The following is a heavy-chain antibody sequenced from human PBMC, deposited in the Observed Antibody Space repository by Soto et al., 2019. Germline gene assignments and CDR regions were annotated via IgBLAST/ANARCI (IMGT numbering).Heavy chain of an antibody. Sequence: QVQLQESGPRLVKASETLSLTCTVSGGSISNYYWTWIRQPPGKGLEWIGYIYHSGSTSYNPSLESRVTILLDTSKNQFSLKLSSVTAADTAVYYCARQTGSYDNIWGPTNWFDSWGQGNLVTVSS. D-gene: IGHD3-16*01. CDR1: GGSISNYY. CDR2: IYHSGST. V-gene: IGHV4-59*08. CDR3: ARQTGSYDNIWGPTNWFDS. J-gene: IGHJ5*01.